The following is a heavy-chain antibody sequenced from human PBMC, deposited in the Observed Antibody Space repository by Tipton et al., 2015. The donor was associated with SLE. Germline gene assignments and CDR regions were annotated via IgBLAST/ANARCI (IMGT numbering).Heavy chain of an antibody. Sequence: TLSLTCTVSSVSITNYWWGWIRQSPGKGLEWIGYVHSSGTPNYNPSLNSRVTILMYTSKNQFSLRLKYVITADTAVYYCARIKPTTYGAFDIWGQGTMVTVSS. J-gene: IGHJ3*02. CDR2: VHSSGTP. D-gene: IGHD2/OR15-2a*01. CDR1: SVSITNYW. CDR3: ARIKPTTYGAFDI. V-gene: IGHV4-59*01.